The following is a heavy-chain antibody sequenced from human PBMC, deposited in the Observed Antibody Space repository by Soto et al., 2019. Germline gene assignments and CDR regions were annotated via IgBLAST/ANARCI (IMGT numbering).Heavy chain of an antibody. J-gene: IGHJ6*02. CDR3: AREVLRYFDGYGMDV. V-gene: IGHV1-46*01. CDR1: GYTFTSYY. D-gene: IGHD3-9*01. Sequence: ASVKVSCKASGYTFTSYYMHWVRQAPGQGLEWMGIINPSGGSTSYAQKFQGRVTMTRDTSTSTVYMELSSLRSEDTAVYYCAREVLRYFDGYGMDVWGQGTTETVS. CDR2: INPSGGST.